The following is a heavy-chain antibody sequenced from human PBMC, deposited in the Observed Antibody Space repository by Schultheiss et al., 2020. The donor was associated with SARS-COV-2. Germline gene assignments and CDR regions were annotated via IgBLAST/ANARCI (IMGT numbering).Heavy chain of an antibody. J-gene: IGHJ4*02. V-gene: IGHV3-48*02. CDR1: GFTFSSYS. D-gene: IGHD4-23*01. CDR2: ISSSSSTI. Sequence: GGSLRLSCAASGFTFSSYSMNWVRQAPGKGLEWVSYISSSSSTIYYADSVKGRFTISRDNAKNSLYLQMNSLRDEDTAVYYCARDYGGNSRRFGGLDYWGQGTLVTVSS. CDR3: ARDYGGNSRRFGGLDY.